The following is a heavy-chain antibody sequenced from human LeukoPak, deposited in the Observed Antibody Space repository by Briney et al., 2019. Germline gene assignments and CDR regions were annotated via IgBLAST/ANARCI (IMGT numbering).Heavy chain of an antibody. CDR3: ARTGYYDSTGHTPTYYFQF. V-gene: IGHV1-69*06. CDR1: RGTINTSG. Sequence: SVKVSCKTSRGTINTSGFSWVRQAPGQGLEWMGRIVPIFGPTDYAQKFQDRVAITADKSTHTAYMELRGLTSADTAVYYCARTGYYDSTGHTPTYYFQFWGQGTQVTVSS. CDR2: IVPIFGPT. D-gene: IGHD3-22*01. J-gene: IGHJ4*02.